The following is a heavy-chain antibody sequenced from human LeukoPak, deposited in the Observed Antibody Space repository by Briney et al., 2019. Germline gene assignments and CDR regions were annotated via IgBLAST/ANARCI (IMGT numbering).Heavy chain of an antibody. D-gene: IGHD3-22*01. CDR1: GYTFTGYY. J-gene: IGHJ3*02. CDR2: INPNSGGT. V-gene: IGHV1-2*02. Sequence: GASVKVSCKASGYTFTGYYMHWVRQAPGQGLEWMGWINPNSGGTNYAQKFQGRVTMTRDTSISTAYMELSRLRPDDTAVYYCARDPKRITMIVDAFDIWGQGTMVTVSS. CDR3: ARDPKRITMIVDAFDI.